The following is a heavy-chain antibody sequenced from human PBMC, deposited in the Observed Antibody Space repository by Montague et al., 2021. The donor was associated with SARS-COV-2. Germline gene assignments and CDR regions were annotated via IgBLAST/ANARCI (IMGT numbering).Heavy chain of an antibody. CDR1: GDSVSINTAT. Sequence: CAISGDSVSINTATWNWIGQSPAIGLEWLGRTYYRSKWYHDYAISLKSRITINPDTSKNQFSLQLSSVAPEDTAVFYCARTTTRMLYPENAFDIWGQGTMVTVSS. CDR2: TYYRSKWYH. D-gene: IGHD2-15*01. V-gene: IGHV6-1*01. J-gene: IGHJ3*02. CDR3: ARTTTRMLYPENAFDI.